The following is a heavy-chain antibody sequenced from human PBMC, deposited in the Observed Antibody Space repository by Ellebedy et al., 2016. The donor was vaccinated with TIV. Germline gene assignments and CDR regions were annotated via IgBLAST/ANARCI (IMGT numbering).Heavy chain of an antibody. V-gene: IGHV3-23*01. J-gene: IGHJ4*02. D-gene: IGHD4-17*01. Sequence: GGSLRLXXAASGFTFSSYAMSWVRQAPGKGLEWVSAISGSGGSTYYADSVKGRFTISRDNSKNTLYLQMNSLRAEDTAVYYCARESYGDQVDYWGQGTLVTVSS. CDR2: ISGSGGST. CDR1: GFTFSSYA. CDR3: ARESYGDQVDY.